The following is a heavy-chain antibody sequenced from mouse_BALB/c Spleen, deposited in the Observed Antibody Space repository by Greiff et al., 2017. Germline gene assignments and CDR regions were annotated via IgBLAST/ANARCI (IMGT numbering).Heavy chain of an antibody. Sequence: EVQRVESGGGLVKPGGSLKLSCAASGFAFSSYDMSWVRQTPEKRLEWVAYISSGGGSTYYPDTVKGRFTISRDNAKNTLYLQMSSLKSEDTAMYYCARGGYDLYYFDYWGQGTTLTVSS. V-gene: IGHV5-12-1*01. CDR2: ISSGGGST. D-gene: IGHD2-3*01. J-gene: IGHJ2*01. CDR3: ARGGYDLYYFDY. CDR1: GFAFSSYD.